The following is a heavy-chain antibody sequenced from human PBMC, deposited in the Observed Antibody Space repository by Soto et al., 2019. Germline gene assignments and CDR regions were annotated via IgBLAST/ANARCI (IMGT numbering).Heavy chain of an antibody. CDR3: ANNYDFWSGYDGSMDV. J-gene: IGHJ6*02. Sequence: TGGSLRLSCAASGFTFSSYAMSWVRQAPGKGLEWVSAISGSGGSTYYADSVKGRFTISRDNSKNTLYLQMNSLRAEDTAVYYCANNYDFWSGYDGSMDVWGQGTTVTV. CDR2: ISGSGGST. D-gene: IGHD3-3*01. V-gene: IGHV3-23*01. CDR1: GFTFSSYA.